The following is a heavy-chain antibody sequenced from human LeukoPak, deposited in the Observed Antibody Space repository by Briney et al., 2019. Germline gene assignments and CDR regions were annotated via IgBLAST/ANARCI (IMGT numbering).Heavy chain of an antibody. CDR2: ISGSGGST. J-gene: IGHJ1*01. CDR1: GFTFSSYA. D-gene: IGHD3-22*01. V-gene: IGHV3-23*01. Sequence: PGGSLRLSCAASGFTFSSYAMSWVRQAPGKGLEWVSAISGSGGSTYYADSVKGRFTISRDNSKNTLYLQMNSLRAEDTAVYYCATEFYYCDSSGYYVGEYFQHWGQGTLVTVSS. CDR3: ATEFYYCDSSGYYVGEYFQH.